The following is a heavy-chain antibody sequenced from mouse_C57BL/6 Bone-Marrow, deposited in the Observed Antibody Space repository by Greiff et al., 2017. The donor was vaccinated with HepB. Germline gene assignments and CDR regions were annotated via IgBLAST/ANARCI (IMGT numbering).Heavy chain of an antibody. D-gene: IGHD2-1*01. V-gene: IGHV1-18*01. J-gene: IGHJ4*01. Sequence: VQLQQSGPELVKPGASVKIPCKASGYTFTDYNMDWVKQSHGKSLEWIGDINPNNGGTIYNQKFKGKATLTVDKSSSTAYMALRSLTSEDTAVYYCARVYYGNPYAMDYWGQGTSVTVSS. CDR3: ARVYYGNPYAMDY. CDR2: INPNNGGT. CDR1: GYTFTDYN.